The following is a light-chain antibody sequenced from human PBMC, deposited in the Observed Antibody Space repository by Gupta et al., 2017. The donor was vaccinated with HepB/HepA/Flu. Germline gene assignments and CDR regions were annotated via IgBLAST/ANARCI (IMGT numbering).Light chain of an antibody. CDR2: GAS. Sequence: EIVMTQSPATLSVSPGERATLSCRASESVNRNLAWYQQKPGQGPRLLIYGASTRATGIPARFSGTGSGTEFTLTISSLQSEDVAVYYCQKYNNWPPLTFGGGTKVEIK. CDR1: ESVNRN. CDR3: QKYNNWPPLT. J-gene: IGKJ4*01. V-gene: IGKV3-15*01.